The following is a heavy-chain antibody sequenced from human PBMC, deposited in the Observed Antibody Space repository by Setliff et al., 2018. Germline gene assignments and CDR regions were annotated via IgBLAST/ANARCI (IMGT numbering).Heavy chain of an antibody. V-gene: IGHV1-69*05. CDR3: ARAGTVGERIAGWDS. D-gene: IGHD3-3*01. CDR2: IIPIFGTA. CDR1: GGTFSSYA. J-gene: IGHJ4*02. Sequence: GASVKVSCKASGGTFSSYAISWVRQAPGQGLEWMGGIIPIFGTANYAQKFQGRVTITTDESTSTAYMELSSLRSEDTAVYFCARAGTVGERIAGWDSWGPGTLVTVSS.